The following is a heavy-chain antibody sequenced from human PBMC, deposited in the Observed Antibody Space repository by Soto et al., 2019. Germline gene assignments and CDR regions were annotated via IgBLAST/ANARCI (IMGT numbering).Heavy chain of an antibody. J-gene: IGHJ4*02. Sequence: ASVKVSCKASGYTFTGYYMHWVRQAPGQGLEWMGWINPNSGGTNYAQKFQGRVTMTRDTSISTAYMELSRLRSDDTAVYYCARDDSSGYYPFDYWGQGTLVTVPS. V-gene: IGHV1-2*02. CDR3: ARDDSSGYYPFDY. CDR2: INPNSGGT. D-gene: IGHD3-22*01. CDR1: GYTFTGYY.